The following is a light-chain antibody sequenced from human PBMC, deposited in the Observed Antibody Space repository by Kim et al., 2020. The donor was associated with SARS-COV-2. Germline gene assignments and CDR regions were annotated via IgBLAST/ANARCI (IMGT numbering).Light chain of an antibody. CDR1: NIGGHS. CDR3: QVWDTDTDDYV. V-gene: IGLV3-21*01. CDR2: YDS. Sequence: SYELTQPPSVSVAPGQTARITCGGNNIGGHSVHWYQQKPGQAPVLVIYYDSDRPSGIPERFSGSKAATTATLTISRVEAGDEADYYCQVWDTDTDDYVFGTGTTLTFL. J-gene: IGLJ1*01.